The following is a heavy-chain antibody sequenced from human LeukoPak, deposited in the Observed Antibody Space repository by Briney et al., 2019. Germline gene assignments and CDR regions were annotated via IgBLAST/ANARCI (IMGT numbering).Heavy chain of an antibody. Sequence: ASVKVSCKASGYTFTSYDINWVRQATGQGLEWMGWMNPNSGNTGYAQKFQGRVTMTRNTSISTAYMELSSLRSEGTAVYYCARGYSGYDYCDYWGQGTLVTVSS. V-gene: IGHV1-8*01. CDR2: MNPNSGNT. CDR1: GYTFTSYD. CDR3: ARGYSGYDYCDY. J-gene: IGHJ4*02. D-gene: IGHD5-12*01.